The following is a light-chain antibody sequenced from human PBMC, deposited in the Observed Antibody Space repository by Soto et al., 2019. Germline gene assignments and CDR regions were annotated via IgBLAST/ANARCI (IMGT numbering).Light chain of an antibody. CDR2: DVS. CDR3: SSYTSSSTFNYV. CDR1: SSDVGGYNY. V-gene: IGLV2-14*01. Sequence: QSALTQPASVSGSPGQSITISCTGTSSDVGGYNYVSWYQQHPGKAPQLMIYDVSNRPSGVSNRFSGSKSGNTASLTISGLQAEDEADYYCSSYTSSSTFNYVFGTGTKLTVL. J-gene: IGLJ1*01.